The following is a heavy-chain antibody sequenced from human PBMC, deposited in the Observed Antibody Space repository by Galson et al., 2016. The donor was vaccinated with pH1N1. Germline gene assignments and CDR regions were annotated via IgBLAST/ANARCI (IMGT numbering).Heavy chain of an antibody. CDR1: GGSISSGGYY. D-gene: IGHD6-13*01. J-gene: IGHJ4*02. CDR2: IYYSGST. Sequence: LSLTCTVSGGSISSGGYYWSWIRQHPGKGLEWIGYIYYSGSTYYNPSLKSRVTISVDTAKNQFSLKLSSVTAADTAVYYCARSSSSRETEYYFDYWGQGTLVTVSS. V-gene: IGHV4-31*03. CDR3: ARSSSSRETEYYFDY.